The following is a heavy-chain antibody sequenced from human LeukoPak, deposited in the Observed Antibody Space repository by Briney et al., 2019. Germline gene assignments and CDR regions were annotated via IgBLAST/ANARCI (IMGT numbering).Heavy chain of an antibody. CDR3: AKTLRSPLRDLYYFDY. CDR2: ISGSGGST. J-gene: IGHJ4*02. V-gene: IGHV3-23*01. Sequence: GGSLRLSCAASGFTFSSYSMNWVRQAPGKGLEWVSAISGSGGSTYYADSVKGRFTISRDNSKNTLYLQMNSLRAEDTAVYYCAKTLRSPLRDLYYFDYWGQGTLVTVSS. D-gene: IGHD3-3*01. CDR1: GFTFSSYS.